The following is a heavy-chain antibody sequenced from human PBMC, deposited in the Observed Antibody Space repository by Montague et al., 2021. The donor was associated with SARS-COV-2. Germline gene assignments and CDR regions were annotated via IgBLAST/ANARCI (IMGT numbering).Heavy chain of an antibody. CDR2: INYGGST. J-gene: IGHJ4*02. D-gene: IGHD1-1*01. V-gene: IGHV4-34*01. Sequence: SETQSLTCAVSGGSFSDYHWTWIRQSPGEGLEWIGQINYGGSTKYNPSLKSRVTMSIDTSKNQFSLKLTSVTAADTAVYYCARGAPGYWGQGTLVTVSS. CDR3: ARGAPGY. CDR1: GGSFSDYH.